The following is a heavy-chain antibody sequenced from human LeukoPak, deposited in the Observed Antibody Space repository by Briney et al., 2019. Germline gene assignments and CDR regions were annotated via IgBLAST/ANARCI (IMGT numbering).Heavy chain of an antibody. D-gene: IGHD3-10*01. V-gene: IGHV4-39*01. Sequence: SETLSLTCSVSGGSTSSYYWGWIRQPPGKGLEWIGSIYYSGSTYYNPSLKSRVTISVDTSKNQFSLKLSSVTAADTAVYYCASRITMVRGVGWFDYWGQGTLVTVSS. J-gene: IGHJ4*02. CDR3: ASRITMVRGVGWFDY. CDR2: IYYSGST. CDR1: GGSTSSYY.